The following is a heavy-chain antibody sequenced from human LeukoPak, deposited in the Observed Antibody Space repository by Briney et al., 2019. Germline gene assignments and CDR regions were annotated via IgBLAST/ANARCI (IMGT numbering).Heavy chain of an antibody. V-gene: IGHV3-7*01. J-gene: IGHJ4*02. CDR3: ARVGAAAALDC. Sequence: AGGSLRLSCAASGFTFSSYEMNWVRQAPGKGLEWVANIKQDGSEKYYVDSVKGRFTISRDNAKNSLYLQMNSLRAEDTAVYYCARVGAAAALDCWGQGTLVTVSS. CDR2: IKQDGSEK. CDR1: GFTFSSYE. D-gene: IGHD6-13*01.